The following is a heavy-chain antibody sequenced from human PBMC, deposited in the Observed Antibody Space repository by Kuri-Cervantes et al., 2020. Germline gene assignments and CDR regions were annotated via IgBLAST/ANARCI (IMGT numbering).Heavy chain of an antibody. D-gene: IGHD4-17*01. CDR1: GFTFDDYA. CDR3: AKRTTVTTPLNFRDWRFDL. J-gene: IGHJ2*01. CDR2: ISRSGGIT. Sequence: GESLKISCAASGFTFDDYAMHWVRQAPGKGLEWVSPISRSGGITYYAVSVKGRFTISRDNAKNTLYLQMNSLRAEDAATYYCAKRTTVTTPLNFRDWRFDLWGRGTLVTVSS. V-gene: IGHV3-23*01.